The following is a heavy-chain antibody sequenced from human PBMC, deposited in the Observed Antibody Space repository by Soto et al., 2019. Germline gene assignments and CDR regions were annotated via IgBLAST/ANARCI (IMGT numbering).Heavy chain of an antibody. Sequence: PSETLSLTCTVSGGSISSYYWSWIRQPPGKGLEWIGYIYYSGSTNYNPSLKSRVNISEDTSKNQFSLKLSSVTAADTAVYYFSRAVVGYCSGGSCYATEFDPWGQGTLVTVSS. D-gene: IGHD2-15*01. J-gene: IGHJ5*02. CDR1: GGSISSYY. CDR2: IYYSGST. V-gene: IGHV4-59*01. CDR3: SRAVVGYCSGGSCYATEFDP.